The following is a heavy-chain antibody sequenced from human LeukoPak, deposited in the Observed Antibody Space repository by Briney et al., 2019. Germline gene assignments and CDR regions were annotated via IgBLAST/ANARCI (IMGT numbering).Heavy chain of an antibody. V-gene: IGHV3-48*04. CDR1: GFTFSSYS. J-gene: IGHJ4*02. CDR2: ISSSGSTI. Sequence: GGSLRLSCAASGFTFSSYSMNWVRQAPGKGLEWVSYISSSGSTIYYADSVKGRFTISRDNAKNSLYLQMDSLRAEDTAVYYCARESPGATRDYWGQGTLVTVSS. D-gene: IGHD1-26*01. CDR3: ARESPGATRDY.